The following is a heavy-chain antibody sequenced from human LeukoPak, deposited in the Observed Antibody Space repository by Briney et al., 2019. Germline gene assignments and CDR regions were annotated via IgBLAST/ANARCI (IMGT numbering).Heavy chain of an antibody. CDR1: GFTFSSYA. D-gene: IGHD6-19*01. V-gene: IGHV3-23*01. J-gene: IGHJ3*02. CDR3: AQQWLVMGAFDI. CDR2: ISGRGDST. Sequence: GGSLRLSCADSGFTFSSYAMSWVRQAPGKGLEWVSAISGRGDSTYYADSVKGRFTISRDNSKNTLYLQMNSLRAEDTAVYYCAQQWLVMGAFDIWGQGTMVTVSS.